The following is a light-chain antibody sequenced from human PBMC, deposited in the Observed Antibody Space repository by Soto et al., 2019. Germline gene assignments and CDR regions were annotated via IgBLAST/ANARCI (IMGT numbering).Light chain of an antibody. J-gene: IGLJ2*01. CDR1: SSDVGSYNL. Sequence: QSALTQPASVSGSPGQSITISCTGTSSDVGSYNLVSWYQQHPGKAPKLMIYEGSKRPSGVSNRFSGSKSGNTASLTISGLQAADEADYYCCSYAGSVVFGGVTKLTVL. CDR3: CSYAGSVV. V-gene: IGLV2-23*01. CDR2: EGS.